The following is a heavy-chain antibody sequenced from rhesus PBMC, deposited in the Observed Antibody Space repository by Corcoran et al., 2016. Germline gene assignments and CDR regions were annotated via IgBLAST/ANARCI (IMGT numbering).Heavy chain of an antibody. CDR2: IKSGGGST. CDR1: GFTFSSYG. J-gene: IGHJ4*01. V-gene: IGHV3S5*01. D-gene: IGHD4-17*01. Sequence: EVQLVETGGGLVQPGGSLKLSCAASGFTFSSYGMSWVRQAPGKGLEWVSAIKSGGGSTYYADSVKGRFTISRDNSKNTLSLQMNSLRAEDTAVYYCAKPPMGYWGQGVLVTVSS. CDR3: AKPPMGY.